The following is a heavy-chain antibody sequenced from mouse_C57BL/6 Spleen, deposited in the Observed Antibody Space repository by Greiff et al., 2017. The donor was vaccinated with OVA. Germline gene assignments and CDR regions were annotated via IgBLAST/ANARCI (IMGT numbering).Heavy chain of an antibody. D-gene: IGHD1-1*01. J-gene: IGHJ4*01. Sequence: VQLQHSGAELVKPGASVKLSCKASGYTFTSYWMHWVKQRPGQGLEWIGMIHPNSGSTNYNEKFKSKATLTVDKSSSTAYMQLSSLTSEDSAVXYCARLEITTVVATLDSAMDYWGQGTSVTVSS. CDR2: IHPNSGST. CDR1: GYTFTSYW. V-gene: IGHV1-64*01. CDR3: ARLEITTVVATLDSAMDY.